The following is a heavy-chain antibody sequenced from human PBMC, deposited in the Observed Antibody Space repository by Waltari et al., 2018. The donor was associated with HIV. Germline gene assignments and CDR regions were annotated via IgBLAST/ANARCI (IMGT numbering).Heavy chain of an antibody. CDR2: IKSATVVRAI. CDR1: GIKFVEAA. J-gene: IGHJ2*01. CDR3: TTGIPYSQEGWFIGL. Sequence: VEVVESGGGLVKPGGSLRPSCVVSGIKFVEAALTWVGDSTEGGLEGVGRIKSATVVRAIEVSAPVQSRFSLSKDDSTNTVTMQMNSLKADDTAVYYCTTGIPYSQEGWFIGLWGRGTAVTVSS. V-gene: IGHV3-15*05. D-gene: IGHD1-26*01.